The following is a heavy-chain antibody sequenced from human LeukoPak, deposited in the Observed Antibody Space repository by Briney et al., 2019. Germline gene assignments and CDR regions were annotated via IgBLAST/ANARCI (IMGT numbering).Heavy chain of an antibody. CDR3: ARDCHPPGYYYDSSGYPLCP. CDR1: GGTFSSYA. J-gene: IGHJ5*02. D-gene: IGHD3-22*01. V-gene: IGHV1-69*04. Sequence: ASVKVSCKASGGTFSSYAISWVRQAPGQGLEWMGRIIPILGIANYAQKFQGRVTITADKSTSTAYMELSSLRSEDTAVYYCARDCHPPGYYYDSSGYPLCPWGQGTLVTVSS. CDR2: IIPILGIA.